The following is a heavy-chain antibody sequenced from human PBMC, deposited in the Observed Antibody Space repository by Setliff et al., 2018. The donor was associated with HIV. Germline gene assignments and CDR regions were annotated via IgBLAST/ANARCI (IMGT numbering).Heavy chain of an antibody. Sequence: ASVKVSCKTSGYSFTKYEINWVRQAAGQGLEWLGWINPSNGKTGYAGRFQDRVTFRKYTSVNTGYMELRSLRSDDTAVYYCAGDSGGGPLGSAPDYGDQGTQVTVSS. V-gene: IGHV1-8*03. CDR3: AGDSGGGPLGSAPDY. CDR1: GYSFTKYE. D-gene: IGHD1-26*01. CDR2: INPSNGKT. J-gene: IGHJ4*02.